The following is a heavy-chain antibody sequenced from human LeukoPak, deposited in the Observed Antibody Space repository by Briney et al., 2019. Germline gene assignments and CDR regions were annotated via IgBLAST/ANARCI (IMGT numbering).Heavy chain of an antibody. CDR1: GGSISSYY. D-gene: IGHD3-22*01. V-gene: IGHV4-59*12. J-gene: IGHJ4*02. CDR3: ATEEVTFYYDTGGYYSGGYYFDY. Sequence: SETLSLTCTVSGGSISSYYWSSIPQPPGKGLEWSVYIYYSGNTNYNPSLKSRVTISVDTSKNQFSLKLSSVTAADTAVFYCATEEVTFYYDTGGYYSGGYYFDYWGQGTLVTVSS. CDR2: IYYSGNT.